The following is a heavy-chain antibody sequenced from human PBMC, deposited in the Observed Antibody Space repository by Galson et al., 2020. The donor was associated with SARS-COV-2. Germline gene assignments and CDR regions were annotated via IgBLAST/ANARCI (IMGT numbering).Heavy chain of an antibody. CDR2: ISYDGSNK. Sequence: QLGESLKISCAASGFTFSSYAMHWVRQAPGKGLEWVAVISYDGSNKYYADSVKGRFTISRDNSKNTLYLQMNSLRAEDTAVYYCAREGRWELRSVLDVWGQGTTFTVSS. CDR3: AREGRWELRSVLDV. V-gene: IGHV3-30*04. CDR1: GFTFSSYA. D-gene: IGHD1-26*01. J-gene: IGHJ6*02.